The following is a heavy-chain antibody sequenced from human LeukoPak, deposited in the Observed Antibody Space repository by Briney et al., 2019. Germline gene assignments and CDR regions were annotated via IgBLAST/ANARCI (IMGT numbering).Heavy chain of an antibody. CDR3: AKDIPLDYFDSHGAFDL. J-gene: IGHJ3*01. V-gene: IGHV3-9*01. CDR1: GFTFDDYA. D-gene: IGHD3-22*01. CDR2: ITWNSDNV. Sequence: PGGSLRLSCAASGFTFDDYAMHWVRQPPGKGLEWVSSITWNSDNVGYADSVKGRFTISRDNAKNSLFLQMNGLRAEDTALYFCAKDIPLDYFDSHGAFDLWGQGTMVTVSS.